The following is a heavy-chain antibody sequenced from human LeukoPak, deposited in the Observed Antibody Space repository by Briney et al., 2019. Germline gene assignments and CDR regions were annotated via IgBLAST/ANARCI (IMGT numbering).Heavy chain of an antibody. CDR3: AKDRIQVWLPDGMDV. V-gene: IGHV3-23*01. CDR1: GFTFSSSA. J-gene: IGHJ6*02. Sequence: GGSLRLSCAASGFTFSSSAMSWVRQVPGKGLEWVSGISASGGSTNYADSVRGRFTISRDNSKNTLYVQMNSLRDEDTALYYCAKDRIQVWLPDGMDVWGQGTTVTVSS. D-gene: IGHD5-18*01. CDR2: ISASGGST.